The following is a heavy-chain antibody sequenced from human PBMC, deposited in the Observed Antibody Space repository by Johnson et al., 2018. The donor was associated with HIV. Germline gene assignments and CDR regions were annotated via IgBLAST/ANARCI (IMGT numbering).Heavy chain of an antibody. D-gene: IGHD2/OR15-2a*01. CDR1: GFTFSSYA. Sequence: VQLVESGGGLVQPGRSLRLSCAASGFTFSSYAMHWVRQAPGKGLEWVSVISSGGTTYYADSVQGRFTISRDNSKNTLYLQMNSLRAEEPAVYYCVRAYIYGAFDIWGQGTMVTVSS. J-gene: IGHJ3*02. CDR2: ISSGGTT. CDR3: VRAYIYGAFDI. V-gene: IGHV3-66*01.